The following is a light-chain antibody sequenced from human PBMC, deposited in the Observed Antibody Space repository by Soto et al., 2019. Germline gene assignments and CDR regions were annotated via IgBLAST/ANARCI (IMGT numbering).Light chain of an antibody. CDR3: QQYGSSPWM. CDR2: DAS. Sequence: EVALTQSPGTLSLSPGSRATLSCRSSQNIANNYLTWYQQKPGQAPRVLIYDASTRATGIPDRFSGSGSGTDFTLTISRLEPEDSAVYYCQQYGSSPWMFGQGTKVDIK. CDR1: QNIANNY. V-gene: IGKV3-20*01. J-gene: IGKJ1*01.